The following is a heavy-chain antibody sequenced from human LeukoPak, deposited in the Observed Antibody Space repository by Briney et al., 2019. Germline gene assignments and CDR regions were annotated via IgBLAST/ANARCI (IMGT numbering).Heavy chain of an antibody. J-gene: IGHJ4*02. CDR3: ARESGRSADY. CDR2: ISSSGSST. CDR1: GFTLSHYY. D-gene: IGHD3-10*01. V-gene: IGHV3-11*04. Sequence: PGGSLRLSCVASGFTLSHYYMSWIRQAPGKGLEWISYISSSGSSTYYPDSVKGRFTISRDNAKNALYLQMNSLRAEDTAVYYCARESGRSADYWGQGTLVTVSS.